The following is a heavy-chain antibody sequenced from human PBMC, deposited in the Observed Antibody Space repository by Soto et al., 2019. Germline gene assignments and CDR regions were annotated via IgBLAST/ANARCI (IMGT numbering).Heavy chain of an antibody. CDR1: CGSISSGGYY. Sequence: QVQLQESGPGLVKPSQTLSLTCTVSCGSISSGGYYWSWIRQHPGKGLEWIGYIYYSGSPYYNPALKSLVTISLDTSKYQFPRKLSSVTAADTSVYYCARSGYSYGPNPFLDWGQGTLVTVSS. V-gene: IGHV4-31*01. CDR2: IYYSGSP. J-gene: IGHJ4*02. CDR3: ARSGYSYGPNPFLD. D-gene: IGHD5-18*01.